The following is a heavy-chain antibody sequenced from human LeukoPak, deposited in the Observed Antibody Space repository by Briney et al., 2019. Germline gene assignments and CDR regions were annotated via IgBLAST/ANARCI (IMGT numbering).Heavy chain of an antibody. CDR2: IYYSGST. CDR3: ARHDPAYSNYGY. V-gene: IGHV4-31*03. D-gene: IGHD4-11*01. CDR1: GGSISSGGYY. J-gene: IGHJ4*02. Sequence: PSQTLSLTCTVSGGSISSGGYYWSWIRQHPGKGLEWIGYIYYSGSTYYNPSLKSRVTISVDTSKNQFSLKLSSVTAADTAVYYCARHDPAYSNYGYWGQGTLVTVSS.